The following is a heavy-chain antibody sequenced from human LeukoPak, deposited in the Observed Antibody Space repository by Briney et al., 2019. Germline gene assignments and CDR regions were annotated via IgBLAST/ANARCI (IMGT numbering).Heavy chain of an antibody. D-gene: IGHD5-18*01. J-gene: IGHJ4*02. CDR2: ISWNSGNI. CDR3: AKGRGYNYGYIFGYFDY. CDR1: GFTFADYA. V-gene: IGHV3-9*01. Sequence: GGSLRLSCSASGFTFADYAMHWVRQTPGKGLEWVSGISWNSGNIDYADSVKGRFTISRDNAKNSLYLQMNSLRAEDTALYYCAKGRGYNYGYIFGYFDYWGQGTLVTVSS.